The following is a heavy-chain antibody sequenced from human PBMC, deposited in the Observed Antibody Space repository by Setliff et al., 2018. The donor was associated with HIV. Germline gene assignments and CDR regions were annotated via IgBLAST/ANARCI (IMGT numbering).Heavy chain of an antibody. J-gene: IGHJ6*02. CDR3: ASSWSRIRYYGMDV. CDR2: INPNDIMA. V-gene: IGHV1-46*01. Sequence: GASVKVSCKTSGYTFTSQHLHWVRQAPGQGLEWMGFINPNDIMAHYAQKFQDRVALTRDTSTGTVYMELRSLRSEDTAVYYCASSWSRIRYYGMDVWGQGTTVTVS. CDR1: GYTFTSQH. D-gene: IGHD6-13*01.